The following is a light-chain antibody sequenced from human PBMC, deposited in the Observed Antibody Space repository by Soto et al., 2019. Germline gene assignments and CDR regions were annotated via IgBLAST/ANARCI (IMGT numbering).Light chain of an antibody. CDR1: SSNIGSNT. CDR2: SNN. CDR3: AAWDDSLNAYV. J-gene: IGLJ1*01. V-gene: IGLV1-44*01. Sequence: QSVLTQPPSASGTPGQWVTISCSGSSSNIGSNTVNWYQQLPGTAPKLLIYSNNERPSGVPDRFSGSKSGTSASLAISGLQSEDEADFYCAAWDDSLNAYVIGTGTKLTVL.